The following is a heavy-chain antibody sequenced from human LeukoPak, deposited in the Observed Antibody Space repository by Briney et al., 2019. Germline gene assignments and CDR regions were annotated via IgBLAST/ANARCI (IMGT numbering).Heavy chain of an antibody. CDR3: ARGIAAAGMGLRRESYFDY. CDR1: GFTVSSNY. J-gene: IGHJ4*02. CDR2: IYSGGST. Sequence: GRSLRLSCAASGFTVSSNYMSWVRQARGKGLEGVSVIYSGGSTYYADSVKGRFTISSDNSKNTLYLQMSRPRAEDTAVYYCARGIAAAGMGLRRESYFDYWGQGTLVTVSS. D-gene: IGHD6-13*01. V-gene: IGHV3-53*01.